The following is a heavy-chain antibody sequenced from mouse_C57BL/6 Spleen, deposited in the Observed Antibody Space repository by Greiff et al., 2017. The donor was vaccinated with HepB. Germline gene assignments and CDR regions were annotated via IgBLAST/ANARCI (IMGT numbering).Heavy chain of an antibody. Sequence: QVQLQQSGAELVKPGASVKLSCKASGYTFTEYSIHWVKQRPGQGLEWIGWFYPGSGSIKYNEKFKDKATLTADKSSSTVYMERSRLTSEDSAVYFCARDEDEGDYGNTKDYFDYWGQGTTLTVSS. CDR2: FYPGSGSI. J-gene: IGHJ2*01. CDR3: ARDEDEGDYGNTKDYFDY. D-gene: IGHD2-1*01. V-gene: IGHV1-62-2*01. CDR1: GYTFTEYS.